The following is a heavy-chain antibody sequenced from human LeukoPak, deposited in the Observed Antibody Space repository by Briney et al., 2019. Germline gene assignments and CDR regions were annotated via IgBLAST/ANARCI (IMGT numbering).Heavy chain of an antibody. D-gene: IGHD2-2*01. CDR2: TYPGDADT. J-gene: IGHJ6*03. V-gene: IGHV5-51*01. CDR1: GGSSTSYW. Sequence: PGESLKIPCKGSGGSSTSYWIGWVGQMPGKGLEGLGITYPGDADTRYSPSFQGQVTTSADQSISTAYLPWSSPKASDTAMYYCARRRIVVVPAANLGDYYYYYYMDVWGKGTTVTASS. CDR3: ARRRIVVVPAANLGDYYYYYYMDV.